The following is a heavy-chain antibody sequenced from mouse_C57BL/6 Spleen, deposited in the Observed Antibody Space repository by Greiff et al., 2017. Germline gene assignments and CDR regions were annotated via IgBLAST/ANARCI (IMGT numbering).Heavy chain of an antibody. CDR2: IDPSDGYT. D-gene: IGHD2-5*01. CDR1: GYTFTSYW. CDR3: SRTIVTNYFDY. Sequence: QVQLQQPGAELVKPGASVKLSCKASGYTFTSYWMQWVKQRPGQGLVWIGEIDPSDGYTTYNQKFKGKATLTVDTTSSTAYMQLSSLTSEDSAVYYCSRTIVTNYFDYWGPGTTLTVSS. V-gene: IGHV1-50*01. J-gene: IGHJ2*01.